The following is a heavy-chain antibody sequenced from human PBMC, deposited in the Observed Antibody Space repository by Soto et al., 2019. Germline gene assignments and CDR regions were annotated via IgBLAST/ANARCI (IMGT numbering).Heavy chain of an antibody. Sequence: GGSLRLSCAASGFTFSSYAMSWVRQAPGKGLEWVSAISGSGGSTYYADSVKGRFTISRDNSKNTLYLQMNSLRAEDTAVYYCAKGPYGSGHMRGWFDPWGQGTLVTVSS. CDR3: AKGPYGSGHMRGWFDP. CDR1: GFTFSSYA. J-gene: IGHJ5*02. V-gene: IGHV3-23*01. D-gene: IGHD3-10*01. CDR2: ISGSGGST.